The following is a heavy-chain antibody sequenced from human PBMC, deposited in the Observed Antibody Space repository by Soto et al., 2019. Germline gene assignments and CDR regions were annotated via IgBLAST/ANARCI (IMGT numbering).Heavy chain of an antibody. V-gene: IGHV4-34*01. Sequence: SETLSLTCAVYGGSFSGYYWSWIRQPPGKGLEWIGEINHSGSTNYNPSLKSRVTISVDTSKNQFSLKLSSVTAADTAVYYCARGWGRIFDYWGQGTLVTVAS. CDR1: GGSFSGYY. D-gene: IGHD7-27*01. CDR3: ARGWGRIFDY. CDR2: INHSGST. J-gene: IGHJ4*02.